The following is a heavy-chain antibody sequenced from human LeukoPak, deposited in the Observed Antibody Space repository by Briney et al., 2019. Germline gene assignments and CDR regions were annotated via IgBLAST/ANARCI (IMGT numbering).Heavy chain of an antibody. V-gene: IGHV4-30-4*01. CDR3: ATSSIAAAGINY. CDR1: GGSISSGDYY. D-gene: IGHD6-13*01. Sequence: PSQTLSLTCTVSGGSISSGDYYWSWIRQPPGKGLEWIGYIYYSGSTYYSPSLKSRVTISVDTSKNQFSLKLSSVTAADTAVYYCATSSIAAAGINYWGQGTLVTVSS. J-gene: IGHJ4*02. CDR2: IYYSGST.